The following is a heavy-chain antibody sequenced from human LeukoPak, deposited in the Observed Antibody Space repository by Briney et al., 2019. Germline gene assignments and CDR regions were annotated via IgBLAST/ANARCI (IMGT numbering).Heavy chain of an antibody. CDR3: ARGQQLVDLGLDYYYMDV. CDR2: MNPNSGNT. V-gene: IGHV1-8*03. J-gene: IGHJ6*03. D-gene: IGHD6-13*01. CDR1: GYAFTSYD. Sequence: ASVKVSCKASGYAFTSYDINWVLQATGQGLEWMGWMNPNSGNTGYAQKLQGRVTITRNTSISTAYMELSSLRSEDTAVYYCARGQQLVDLGLDYYYMDVWGKGTTVTVSS.